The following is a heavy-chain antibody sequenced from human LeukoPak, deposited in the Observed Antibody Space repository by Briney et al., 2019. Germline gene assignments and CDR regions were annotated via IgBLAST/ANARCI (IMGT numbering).Heavy chain of an antibody. CDR1: GFAFSSYS. D-gene: IGHD3-22*01. V-gene: IGHV3-21*04. CDR3: AKGGGTSVYSSLDY. J-gene: IGHJ4*02. CDR2: IAPSGGSI. Sequence: PGGSLRLSCTTFGFAFSSYSMNWVRQAPGKGLEWVSSIAPSGGSIFYADSVKGRFSISRDNAKNSLYLQMNSLRAEDTAVYYCAKGGGTSVYSSLDYWGQGTLVTVSS.